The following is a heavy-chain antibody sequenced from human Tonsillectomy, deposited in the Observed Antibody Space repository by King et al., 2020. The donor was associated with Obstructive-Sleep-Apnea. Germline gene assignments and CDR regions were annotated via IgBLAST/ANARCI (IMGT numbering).Heavy chain of an antibody. J-gene: IGHJ3*01. CDR3: ARDSISMIVPDAFDV. V-gene: IGHV3-48*01. CDR2: ISSSGNTV. CDR1: GFTLTTHS. D-gene: IGHD3-22*01. Sequence: VKLVESGGGLVQPGGSLRLSCAVSGFTLTTHSMNWVRQAPGKGLTWVSYISSSGNTVYYADSVTGRFTISRDSAKNSLYLQMNSLRVEDTAVYYCARDSISMIVPDAFDVWGQGTMVTVSS.